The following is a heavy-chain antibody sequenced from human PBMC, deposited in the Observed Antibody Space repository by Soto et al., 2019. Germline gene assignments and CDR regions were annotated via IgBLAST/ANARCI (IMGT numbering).Heavy chain of an antibody. D-gene: IGHD5-12*01. J-gene: IGHJ4*02. Sequence: PGGSLRLSCSASGFTFNDKPMYWVRQAPGKGLEYVSLISANGDSTHYADSVKGRFSISRDNSENTLYLQMSSLRAEDTAVYYCVKGAGWLQDVDYWGQGTLVTVSS. CDR1: GFTFNDKP. CDR3: VKGAGWLQDVDY. V-gene: IGHV3-64D*08. CDR2: ISANGDST.